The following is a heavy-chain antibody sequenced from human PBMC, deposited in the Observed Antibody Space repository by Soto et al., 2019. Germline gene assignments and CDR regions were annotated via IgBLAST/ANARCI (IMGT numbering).Heavy chain of an antibody. J-gene: IGHJ6*02. Sequence: QVQLQQWGAGLLKASETLSLTCAVVGDSLRGQSWNWIRQSPGKGLEWIGELDQSGGTNYNPSLKSRAIISDDTSKNQFSLTFTSVTAADTAVYYCAREDSYGWSGESLDVWGQGTTVIVSS. CDR3: AREDSYGWSGESLDV. CDR2: LDQSGGT. V-gene: IGHV4-34*01. D-gene: IGHD6-19*01. CDR1: GDSLRGQS.